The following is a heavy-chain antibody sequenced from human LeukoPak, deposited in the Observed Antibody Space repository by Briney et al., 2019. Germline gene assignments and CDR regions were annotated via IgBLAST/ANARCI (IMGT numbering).Heavy chain of an antibody. Sequence: ASVKVSCKASGYTFTGYYMHWVRQAPGQGLEWMGWISAYNGNTNYAQKLQGRVTMTTDTSTCTAYMELRSLRSDDTAVYYCARTYYYGSGSPAYYYGMDVWGQGTTVTVSS. CDR1: GYTFTGYY. CDR3: ARTYYYGSGSPAYYYGMDV. CDR2: ISAYNGNT. J-gene: IGHJ6*02. D-gene: IGHD3-10*01. V-gene: IGHV1-18*04.